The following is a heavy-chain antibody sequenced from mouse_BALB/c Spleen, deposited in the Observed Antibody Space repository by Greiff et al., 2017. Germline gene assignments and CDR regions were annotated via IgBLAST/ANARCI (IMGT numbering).Heavy chain of an antibody. D-gene: IGHD1-1*02. Sequence: DVKLVESGGGLVQPGGSRKLSCAASGFTFSSFGMHWVRQAPEKGLEWVAYISSGSSTIYYADTVKGRFTISRDNPKNTLFLQMTSLRSEDTAMYYCARGGNYYAMDDWGQGTSVTVSS. CDR3: ARGGNYYAMDD. CDR1: GFTFSSFG. V-gene: IGHV5-17*02. J-gene: IGHJ4*01. CDR2: ISSGSSTI.